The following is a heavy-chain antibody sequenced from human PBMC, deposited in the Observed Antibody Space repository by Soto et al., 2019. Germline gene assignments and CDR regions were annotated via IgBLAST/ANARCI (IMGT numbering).Heavy chain of an antibody. D-gene: IGHD3-3*01. CDR2: IKSKTDGGTT. Sequence: EVQLVESGGGLVKPGGSLRLSCAASGFTFSNAWMNWVRQAPGKGLEWVGRIKSKTDGGTTDYAAPVKGRFTISRDDSKNTLYLQMNSLKTEDTAVYYCTTDGVIWDFWSVQTPYYFDYWGQGTLVTVSS. CDR1: GFTFSNAW. CDR3: TTDGVIWDFWSVQTPYYFDY. J-gene: IGHJ4*02. V-gene: IGHV3-15*07.